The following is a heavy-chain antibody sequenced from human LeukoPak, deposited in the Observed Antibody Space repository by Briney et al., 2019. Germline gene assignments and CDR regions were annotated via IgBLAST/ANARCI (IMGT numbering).Heavy chain of an antibody. Sequence: SQTLSLTCVVSGDSISSGAYSWSWIRQPPGKGLVWIGYIFHTGSTFYNPSLKSRVTISVDNSKNQFSLRLSSVTAADTAVYYCARELWFANAPGSWLDPWGQGALVTVSS. J-gene: IGHJ5*02. CDR3: ARELWFANAPGSWLDP. CDR2: IFHTGST. D-gene: IGHD2-21*01. CDR1: GDSISSGAYS. V-gene: IGHV4-30-2*01.